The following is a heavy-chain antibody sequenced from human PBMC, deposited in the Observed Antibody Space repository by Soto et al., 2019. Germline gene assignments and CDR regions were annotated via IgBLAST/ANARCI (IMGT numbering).Heavy chain of an antibody. Sequence: SETLSLTCTVSGGNISSGGYYWSWIRQYPGKGLEWIGYIYYSGSTYYNPSLKSRVTISVDTSRNQFSLKLSSVTAADTAVYYCARASYSSGDWFDPWGQGTLVTVSS. J-gene: IGHJ5*02. CDR2: IYYSGST. D-gene: IGHD6-25*01. CDR3: ARASYSSGDWFDP. CDR1: GGNISSGGYY. V-gene: IGHV4-31*03.